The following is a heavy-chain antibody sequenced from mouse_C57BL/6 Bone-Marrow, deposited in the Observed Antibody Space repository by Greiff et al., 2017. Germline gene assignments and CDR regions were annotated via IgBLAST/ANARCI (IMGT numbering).Heavy chain of an antibody. D-gene: IGHD2-4*01. V-gene: IGHV7-3*01. CDR1: GFPFTDYY. Sequence: EVQGVESGGGLVQPGGFRSPSFAASGFPFTDYYLSWVGQPPGKALEWWGFIRNKANGYTKEYSASVKGRFTISRDNSQSILYLQMNALRAEDSATYYCARYDDYDVDYWGQGTTLTVSS. CDR3: ARYDDYDVDY. CDR2: IRNKANGYTK. J-gene: IGHJ2*01.